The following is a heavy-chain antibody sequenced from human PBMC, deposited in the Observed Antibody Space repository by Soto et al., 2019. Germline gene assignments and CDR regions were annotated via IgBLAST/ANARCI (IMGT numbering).Heavy chain of an antibody. Sequence: QVRLVQSGAEVKKPGSSVKVSCKASGGTLNNYVLNWVRQAPGQGIEWMGAIIPVSGPAACAQRFQGRVTITADLSTATVYMELSSLTSDATAVYYCAGGTWEPHWGQGTLVTVSS. CDR1: GGTLNNYV. CDR2: IIPVSGPA. V-gene: IGHV1-69*01. CDR3: AGGTWEPH. D-gene: IGHD1-26*01. J-gene: IGHJ4*02.